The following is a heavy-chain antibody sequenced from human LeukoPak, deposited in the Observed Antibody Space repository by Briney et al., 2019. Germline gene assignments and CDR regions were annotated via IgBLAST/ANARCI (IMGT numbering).Heavy chain of an antibody. V-gene: IGHV3-23*01. D-gene: IGHD6-13*01. CDR1: GFTFSSYA. CDR2: ISGSGGST. J-gene: IGHJ4*02. CDR3: ATTSSSWYSGLYGGLFY. Sequence: GGSLRLSCAASGFTFSSYAMSWVRQAPGKGLEWVSAISGSGGSTYYADSVKGRFTISRDNSKNTLYLQMNSLRAEATAVYYCATTSSSWYSGLYGGLFYWGQGTLVTVSS.